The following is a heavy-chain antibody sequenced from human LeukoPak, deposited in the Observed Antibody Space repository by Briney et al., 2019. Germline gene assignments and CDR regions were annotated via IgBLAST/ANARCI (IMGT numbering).Heavy chain of an antibody. Sequence: GGSLRLSCAASGFTLSSYAMSWVRQAPGKGLEWVSAISGSGGSTYYADSVKGRFTISRDNSKNTLYLQMNSLRAEDTAVYYCAKGLWFGELGPRDVWGQGTTVTVSS. D-gene: IGHD3-10*01. J-gene: IGHJ6*02. CDR3: AKGLWFGELGPRDV. CDR2: ISGSGGST. CDR1: GFTLSSYA. V-gene: IGHV3-23*01.